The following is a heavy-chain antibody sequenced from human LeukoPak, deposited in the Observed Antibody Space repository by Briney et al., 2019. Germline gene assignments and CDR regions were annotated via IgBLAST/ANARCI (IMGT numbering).Heavy chain of an antibody. CDR1: GYTFTSYG. CDR2: ISAYNGNT. Sequence: ASVKVSCKASGYTFTSYGISWVRQAPGQGLEWMGWISAYNGNTNYAQKLQGRVTMTTDTSTSTAYMELRSLRSDDTAVYFCARGHRLYQLLLFDFWGQGTLVTVSS. CDR3: ARGHRLYQLLLFDF. D-gene: IGHD2-2*01. V-gene: IGHV1-18*01. J-gene: IGHJ4*02.